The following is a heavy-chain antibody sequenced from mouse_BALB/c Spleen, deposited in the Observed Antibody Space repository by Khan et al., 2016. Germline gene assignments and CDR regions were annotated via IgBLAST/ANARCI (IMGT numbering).Heavy chain of an antibody. J-gene: IGHJ2*01. CDR2: INPYNGET. CDR3: GRGGYYDYFAY. Sequence: EVQLQESGPELVKPGASVKISCKASGYSFTGYFMNWVKQSHGKSLEWIGHINPYNGETFYNQNFKGKSIFTVDKSSSTVYMELLSLTSEDTAVYYCGRGGYYDYFAYWGQGTPLTVSS. CDR1: GYSFTGYF. D-gene: IGHD1-1*01. V-gene: IGHV1-37*01.